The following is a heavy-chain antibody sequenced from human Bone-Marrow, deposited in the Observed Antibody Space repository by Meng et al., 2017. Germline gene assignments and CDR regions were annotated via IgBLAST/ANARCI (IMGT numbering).Heavy chain of an antibody. D-gene: IGHD3-10*01. V-gene: IGHV3-73*01. CDR1: GFTFSGSA. CDR2: IRSKNNSYAT. CDR3: TRLYGSGSIDY. Sequence: EVQLVESGGGLVQPGGSLQLYCAAPGFTFSGSAMHWVRQASGEGVEWVGRIRSKNNSYATAYAASVKGRFTISRDDSKNTAYLQMNSLKTEDTAVYYCTRLYGSGSIDYWGQGTLVTVSS. J-gene: IGHJ4*02.